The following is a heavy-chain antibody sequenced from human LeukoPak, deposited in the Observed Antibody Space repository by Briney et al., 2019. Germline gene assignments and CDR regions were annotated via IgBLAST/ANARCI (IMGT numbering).Heavy chain of an antibody. CDR2: ISGSGGST. J-gene: IGHJ4*02. Sequence: GGSLRLSCAASGFTFSSYAMSWVRQAPGKGLEWVSAISGSGGSTYYADSMKGRFTISRDNSKNTLYLQMNSLRAEDTAVYYCAKDVALYYYDSSPGDYWGQGTLVTVSS. CDR1: GFTFSSYA. D-gene: IGHD3-22*01. CDR3: AKDVALYYYDSSPGDY. V-gene: IGHV3-23*01.